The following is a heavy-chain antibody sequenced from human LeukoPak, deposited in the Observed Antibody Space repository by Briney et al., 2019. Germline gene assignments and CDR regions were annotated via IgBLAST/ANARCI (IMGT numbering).Heavy chain of an antibody. CDR2: IIPIFGTA. V-gene: IGHV1-69*05. Sequence: GASVKVSCKASGGTFSSYAISWVRQAPGQGLEWMGGIIPIFGTANYAQKFQGRVTITRDTSASTAYMELSSLRSEDTAVYYCARTRVVPAPIYGMDVWGQGTTVTVSS. CDR3: ARTRVVPAPIYGMDV. D-gene: IGHD2-2*01. J-gene: IGHJ6*02. CDR1: GGTFSSYA.